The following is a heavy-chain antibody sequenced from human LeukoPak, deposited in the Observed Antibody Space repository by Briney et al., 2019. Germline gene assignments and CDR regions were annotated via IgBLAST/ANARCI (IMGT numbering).Heavy chain of an antibody. CDR3: AKAPPHGTDDAFDI. Sequence: PGGSLRLSCAASGFTFSSYGMHWVRQAPGKGLEWVAVISYDGSNKYYADSVKGRFTISRDNSKNTLYLQMNSLRAEDTAGYYCAKAPPHGTDDAFDIWGQGTMVTVSS. CDR1: GFTFSSYG. J-gene: IGHJ3*02. D-gene: IGHD1-26*01. V-gene: IGHV3-30*18. CDR2: ISYDGSNK.